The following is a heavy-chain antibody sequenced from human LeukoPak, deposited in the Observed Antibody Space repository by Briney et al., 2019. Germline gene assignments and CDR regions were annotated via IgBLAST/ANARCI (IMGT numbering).Heavy chain of an antibody. D-gene: IGHD3-22*01. CDR3: ARNFDSSGYYSDAFDI. CDR2: ISYDGGNK. Sequence: GGSLRLSCAASGFTFSSYGMHWVRQAPGKGLEWVAVISYDGGNKYYADSVKGRFTISRDNSKNTLYLQMNSLRAEDTAVYYCARNFDSSGYYSDAFDIWGPGTMVTVSS. V-gene: IGHV3-30*03. J-gene: IGHJ3*02. CDR1: GFTFSSYG.